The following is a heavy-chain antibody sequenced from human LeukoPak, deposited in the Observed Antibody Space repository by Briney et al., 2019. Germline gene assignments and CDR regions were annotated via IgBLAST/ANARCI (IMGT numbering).Heavy chain of an antibody. D-gene: IGHD3-10*01. J-gene: IGHJ4*02. CDR1: GGSTSSSNYY. V-gene: IGHV4-39*01. Sequence: PSETLSLTCTVSGGSTSSSNYYWGWIRQPPGKGLEWIGGIHYSGNTYYNPSLKSRVTISVDTSKNQFSLKLSSVTAADTAVYYCARFGTYWGQGILVTVSS. CDR3: ARFGTY. CDR2: IHYSGNT.